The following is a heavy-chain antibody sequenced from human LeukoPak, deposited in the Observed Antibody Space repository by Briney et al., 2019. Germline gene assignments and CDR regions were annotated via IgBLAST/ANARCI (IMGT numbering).Heavy chain of an antibody. V-gene: IGHV4-34*01. CDR1: GGSFSGYY. Sequence: SETLSLTRAVYGGSFSGYYWSWIRQPPGKGLEWIGEINHSGSTNYNPSLKSRVTISVDTSKNQFSLKLSSVTAADTAVYYCARVGGIAAHYYFDYWGQGTLVTVSS. J-gene: IGHJ4*02. D-gene: IGHD6-13*01. CDR2: INHSGST. CDR3: ARVGGIAAHYYFDY.